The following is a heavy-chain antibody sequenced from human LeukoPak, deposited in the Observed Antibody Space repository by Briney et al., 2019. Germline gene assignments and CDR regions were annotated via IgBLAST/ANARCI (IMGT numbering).Heavy chain of an antibody. CDR1: GFTFSSYA. J-gene: IGHJ4*02. V-gene: IGHV3-23*01. CDR2: SGSGGDT. D-gene: IGHD1-1*01. CDR3: AKARGTTYGTYYFDY. Sequence: GGSLRLSCAASGFTFSSYAMNWVRQAPGKGLEWVSISGSGGDTYYPDSVTGRFTISRDNSKNTLYLQMNSLRAEDTAVYYCAKARGTTYGTYYFDYWGQGTLVTVSS.